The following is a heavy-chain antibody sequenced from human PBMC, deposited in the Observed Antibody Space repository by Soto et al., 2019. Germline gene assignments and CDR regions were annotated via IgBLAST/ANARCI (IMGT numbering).Heavy chain of an antibody. CDR2: IWYDGSNK. CDR3: ARPSSSSGPEDY. CDR1: GFTFSSYG. V-gene: IGHV3-33*01. Sequence: PGGSLRLSCAASGFTFSSYGMHWVRQAPGKGLEWVAVIWYDGSNKYYADSVKGRFTISRDNSKNTLYLQMNSLRAEDTAVYYCARPSSSSGPEDYWGQGTLVTVSS. J-gene: IGHJ4*02. D-gene: IGHD6-19*01.